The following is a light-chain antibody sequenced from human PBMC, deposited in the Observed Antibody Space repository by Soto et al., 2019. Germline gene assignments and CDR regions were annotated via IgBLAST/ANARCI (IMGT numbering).Light chain of an antibody. CDR3: SSYTSSTNYV. V-gene: IGLV2-14*01. CDR1: SIDIGTYNY. J-gene: IGLJ1*01. Sequence: QSALTQPASVSGSPGQSITISCTGTSIDIGTYNYVSWYQQHPGKAPKLIIYEVSNRPSGVSNRFSGSKSGNTASLTISGFQAEDEADYYCSSYTSSTNYVFGTGTKLTVL. CDR2: EVS.